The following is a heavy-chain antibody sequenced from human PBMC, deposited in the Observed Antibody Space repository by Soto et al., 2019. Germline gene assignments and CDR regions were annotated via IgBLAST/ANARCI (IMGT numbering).Heavy chain of an antibody. CDR2: INHSGST. CDR3: ARGRASNYVVGLRVVAKRGGGWFDP. Sequence: SETLSLTCAVYGGSFSGYYWSWIRQPPGKGLEWIGEINHSGSTNYNPSLKSRVTISVDTSKNQFSLKLSSVTAADTAVYYCARGRASNYVVGLRVVAKRGGGWFDPWGQGTLVTVSS. V-gene: IGHV4-34*01. CDR1: GGSFSGYY. D-gene: IGHD4-4*01. J-gene: IGHJ5*02.